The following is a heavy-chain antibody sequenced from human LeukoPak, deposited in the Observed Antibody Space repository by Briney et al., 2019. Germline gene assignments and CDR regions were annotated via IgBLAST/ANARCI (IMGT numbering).Heavy chain of an antibody. D-gene: IGHD3-10*01. CDR2: INPNSGGA. J-gene: IGHJ4*02. Sequence: GASVKVSCKTSGYTFTGHNIHWVRQVPGQGLEWMGWINPNSGGATYAQKFQVRVTMTRDTTISTAYMELGSLNSDDTAMYYCTRGRSDDVFLYLGELLFDYWGRGTLVTVSS. CDR3: TRGRSDDVFLYLGELLFDY. CDR1: GYTFTGHN. V-gene: IGHV1-2*02.